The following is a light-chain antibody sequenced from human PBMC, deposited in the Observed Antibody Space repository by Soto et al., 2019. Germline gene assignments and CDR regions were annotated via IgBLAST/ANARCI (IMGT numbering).Light chain of an antibody. CDR2: EVS. Sequence: QSVLTQPASVSGSPGQSITISCTGTSGDVGGFNYVSWYQQHPGKAPKLMIYEVSNRPSGVSNRFSGSKSGNTASLTISGLQAEDEADYYCGSYTSSSSIYVFGTGTKVTV. CDR3: GSYTSSSSIYV. J-gene: IGLJ1*01. CDR1: SGDVGGFNY. V-gene: IGLV2-14*03.